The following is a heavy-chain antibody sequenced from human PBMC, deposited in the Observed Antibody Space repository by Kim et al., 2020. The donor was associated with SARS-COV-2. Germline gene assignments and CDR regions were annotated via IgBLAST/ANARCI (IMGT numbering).Heavy chain of an antibody. D-gene: IGHD3-10*01. V-gene: IGHV3-11*06. CDR3: ARAGGSLLWFGDPMSYYFDY. Sequence: RFTISRDNAKNSLYLQMNSLRAEDTAVYYCARAGGSLLWFGDPMSYYFDYWGQGTLVTVSS. J-gene: IGHJ4*02.